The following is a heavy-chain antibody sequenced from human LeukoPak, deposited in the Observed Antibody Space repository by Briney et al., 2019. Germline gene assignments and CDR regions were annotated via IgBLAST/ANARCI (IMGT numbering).Heavy chain of an antibody. D-gene: IGHD6-13*01. V-gene: IGHV3-30-3*01. CDR1: GFTFSSYA. Sequence: GGSLRLSCAASGFTFSSYAMHWVRQAPGKGLEWVAVISYDGSNKYYADSVKGRFTISRDNSKNTLYLQMNSLRAKDTAVYYCARELSIAAASGYWGQGTLVTVSS. CDR3: ARELSIAAASGY. CDR2: ISYDGSNK. J-gene: IGHJ4*02.